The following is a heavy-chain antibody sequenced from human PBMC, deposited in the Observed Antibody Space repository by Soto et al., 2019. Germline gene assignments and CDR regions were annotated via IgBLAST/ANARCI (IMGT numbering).Heavy chain of an antibody. V-gene: IGHV3-23*01. Sequence: FLRGSSGASGFTRSSKAMSWVRQAPGKGLEWVSAISGSGGSTYYADSVKGRFTISRDNSKNTLYLQMNSLRAEDTAVYYCAKDAASIAAGPGGMDVWPPGTTFIVS. J-gene: IGHJ6*02. CDR2: ISGSGGST. D-gene: IGHD6-6*01. CDR1: GFTRSSKA. CDR3: AKDAASIAAGPGGMDV.